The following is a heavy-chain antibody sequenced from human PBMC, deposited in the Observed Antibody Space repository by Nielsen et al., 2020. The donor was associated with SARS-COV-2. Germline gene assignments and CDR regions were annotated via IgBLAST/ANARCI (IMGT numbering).Heavy chain of an antibody. CDR2: IYYSGST. J-gene: IGHJ5*02. CDR3: ARGHVVVPAAKRGWFDP. D-gene: IGHD2-2*01. V-gene: IGHV4-30-4*01. CDR1: GGSISSGDYY. Sequence: SETLSLTCTVSGGSISSGDYYWSWIRQPPGKGLGWIGYIYYSGSTYYNPSLKSRVTISVDTSKNQFSLKLSSVTAADTAVYYCARGHVVVPAAKRGWFDPWGQGTLVTVSS.